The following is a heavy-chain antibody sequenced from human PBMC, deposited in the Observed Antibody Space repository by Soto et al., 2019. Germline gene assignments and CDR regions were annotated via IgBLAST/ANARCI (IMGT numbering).Heavy chain of an antibody. CDR1: GFTFSDYY. V-gene: IGHV3-11*01. J-gene: IGHJ4*02. Sequence: QVQLVESGGGLVKPEGSLRLSCAASGFTFSDYYMSWLRQAPGKGLEWVSYIRGSGDTIYYTDSVKGRFTISRDNTKNSLFLQMNSLRAEDTAVYFCVSHRIRPPGVCYWGQGTLVTVSS. D-gene: IGHD1-20*01. CDR3: VSHRIRPPGVCY. CDR2: IRGSGDTI.